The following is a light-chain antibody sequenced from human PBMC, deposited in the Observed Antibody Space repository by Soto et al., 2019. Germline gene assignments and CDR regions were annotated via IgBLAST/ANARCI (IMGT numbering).Light chain of an antibody. V-gene: IGKV1-9*01. CDR1: QAISSH. J-gene: IGKJ3*01. CDR3: QQLNSSPLT. Sequence: DIQLTQSPSFLSASVGGRVTITCRASQAISSHLAWYQQKPGKAPNLLIYGASTLQSGVPSRFSGSGSGTQFTLTISSLQPEDFATYYCQQLNSSPLTFGPGTTVDIK. CDR2: GAS.